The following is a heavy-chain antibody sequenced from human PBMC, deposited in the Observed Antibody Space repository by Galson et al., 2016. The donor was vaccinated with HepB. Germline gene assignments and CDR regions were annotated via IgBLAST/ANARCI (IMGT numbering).Heavy chain of an antibody. CDR2: INAGNGDT. Sequence: SVKVSCKASGYNFITYGMHWVRQAPGQRLEWMGWINAGNGDTIYAQKFQGRVTFTRDTSANTVYLDLSSLTSEDAAIDYCVRDEVPGPYYFEYWGQGILVTVSS. CDR1: GYNFITYG. D-gene: IGHD3-16*01. J-gene: IGHJ4*02. CDR3: VRDEVPGPYYFEY. V-gene: IGHV1-3*01.